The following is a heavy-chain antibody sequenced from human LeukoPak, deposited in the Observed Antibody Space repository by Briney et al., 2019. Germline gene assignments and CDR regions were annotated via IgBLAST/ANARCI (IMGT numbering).Heavy chain of an antibody. CDR3: ARHKRRWLQWGDFDY. V-gene: IGHV4-59*08. CDR1: GGSISSYY. J-gene: IGHJ4*02. D-gene: IGHD5-24*01. CDR2: INYSGST. Sequence: SETPSLTCTVSGGSISSYYWSWIRQPPGKGLEWLGHINYSGSTNYKPSLKSRVTMSVDTSKNQFSLKLRSVTAADTAVYYCARHKRRWLQWGDFDYWGQGTLVTVSS.